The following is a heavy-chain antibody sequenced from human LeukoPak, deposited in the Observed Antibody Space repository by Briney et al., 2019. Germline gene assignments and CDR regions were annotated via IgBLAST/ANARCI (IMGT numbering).Heavy chain of an antibody. CDR2: ISSSSSYI. CDR1: GFTFSSYS. CDR3: AKSDRGVILRWFDP. V-gene: IGHV3-21*04. Sequence: GGSLRLSCAASGFTFSSYSMNCVRQAPGKGLEWVSSISSSSSYIYYADSVKGRFTISRDNAKNSLYLQMNSLRAEDTAVYYCAKSDRGVILRWFDPWGQGTLVTVSS. J-gene: IGHJ5*02. D-gene: IGHD3-10*01.